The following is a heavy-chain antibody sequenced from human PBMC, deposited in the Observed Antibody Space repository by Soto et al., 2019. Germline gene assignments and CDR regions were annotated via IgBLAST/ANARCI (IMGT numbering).Heavy chain of an antibody. Sequence: GASVKVSCKASGYTFTSYGISWVRQAPGQGLEWMGWISAYNGNTNYAQKLQGRVTMTTDTSTSTAYMELRSLRSDDTAVYYCARSPAIAKTYYGMEVWEQGTRGTVSS. CDR1: GYTFTSYG. J-gene: IGHJ6*01. CDR3: ARSPAIAKTYYGMEV. CDR2: ISAYNGNT. V-gene: IGHV1-18*01. D-gene: IGHD1-26*01.